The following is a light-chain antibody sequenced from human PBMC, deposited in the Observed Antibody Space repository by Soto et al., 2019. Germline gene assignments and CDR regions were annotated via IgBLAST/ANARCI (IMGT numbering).Light chain of an antibody. J-gene: IGKJ2*01. CDR1: QSVSSY. CDR3: QQRSIWPPYT. Sequence: EIVLTQSPATLSLSPGERATLSCRASQSVSSYLAWYQQKPGQAPRLLIYDASNRATGIPARFSGSGSGTDFTLAISSLELEDFAVYYCQQRSIWPPYTFGQGPKLEIK. V-gene: IGKV3-11*01. CDR2: DAS.